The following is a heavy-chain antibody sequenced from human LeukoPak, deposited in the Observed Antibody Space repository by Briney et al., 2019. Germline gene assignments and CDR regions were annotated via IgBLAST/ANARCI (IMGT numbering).Heavy chain of an antibody. J-gene: IGHJ4*02. D-gene: IGHD4-17*01. CDR2: ISGSGGST. V-gene: IGHV3-23*01. Sequence: GGSLRLSCAASGFTFSSYAMSWVRQAPGKGLEWVSAISGSGGSTYYADSVKGRFTISRDNAKNSLYLQMNSLRAEDTAVYYCARDTTVTYYFDYWGQGTLVTVSS. CDR3: ARDTTVTYYFDY. CDR1: GFTFSSYA.